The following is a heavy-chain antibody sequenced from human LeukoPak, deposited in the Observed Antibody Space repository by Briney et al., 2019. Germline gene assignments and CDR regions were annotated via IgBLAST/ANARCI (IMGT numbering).Heavy chain of an antibody. CDR1: GGSISSGSYY. CDR2: IYTSGST. CDR3: ARDWGYSSGWLAYYWFDP. J-gene: IGHJ5*02. Sequence: PSETLSLTCTVSGGSISSGSYYWSWIRQPAGKGLEWIGRIYTSGSTNYNPSLKSRVTISVDTSKNQFSLKLSSVTAADTAVYYCARDWGYSSGWLAYYWFDPWGQGTLVTVSS. V-gene: IGHV4-61*02. D-gene: IGHD6-19*01.